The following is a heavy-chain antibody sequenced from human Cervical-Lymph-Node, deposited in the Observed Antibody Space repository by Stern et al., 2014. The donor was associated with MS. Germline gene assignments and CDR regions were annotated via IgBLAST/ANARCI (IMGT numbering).Heavy chain of an antibody. J-gene: IGHJ4*02. Sequence: QLQLQESGPGLVKPSETLSLTCTVSGASIRSYSWSWIRQTPGKGLEWIGYIYYSGSSNQNPSLKSRVTISVDTSKNQFSLRLRSVTAADTAVYYCAGGSTVGAPDFWGQGTLVTVSS. V-gene: IGHV4-59*01. CDR3: AGGSTVGAPDF. CDR1: GASIRSYS. D-gene: IGHD4-23*01. CDR2: IYYSGSS.